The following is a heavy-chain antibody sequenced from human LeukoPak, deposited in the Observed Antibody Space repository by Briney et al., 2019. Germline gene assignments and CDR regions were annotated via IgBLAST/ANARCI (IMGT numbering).Heavy chain of an antibody. Sequence: SETLSLTCTVSGGSISSYYWSWIRQPPGKGLEWIGYIYYSGSTNYNPSLKSRVTISVDTSKNQFSLKLSSVTAADTAVYYGARAAAYYGYVDYWGQGTLVTVSS. CDR3: ARAAAYYGYVDY. V-gene: IGHV4-59*01. J-gene: IGHJ4*02. D-gene: IGHD3-10*01. CDR2: IYYSGST. CDR1: GGSISSYY.